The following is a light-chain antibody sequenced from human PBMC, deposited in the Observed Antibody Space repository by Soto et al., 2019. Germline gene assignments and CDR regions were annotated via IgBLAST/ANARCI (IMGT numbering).Light chain of an antibody. Sequence: QSGLTQPASVSGSPGQSITISCTGTSSDVGGYNYVSWYQQHPGKAPKLMIFEVSNRPSGVSNRFSGSKSANTASLTISGLQPEDEADYYCSSYRSSSPLYVFGTGTKVTVX. CDR1: SSDVGGYNY. J-gene: IGLJ1*01. CDR3: SSYRSSSPLYV. V-gene: IGLV2-14*01. CDR2: EVS.